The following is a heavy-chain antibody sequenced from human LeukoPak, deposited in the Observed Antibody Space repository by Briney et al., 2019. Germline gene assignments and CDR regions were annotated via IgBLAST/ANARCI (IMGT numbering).Heavy chain of an antibody. D-gene: IGHD3-10*01. CDR3: ASPLMVRGVLEQGSSYGY. V-gene: IGHV1-2*02. CDR2: INPNSGGT. Sequence: ASVKVSCKASGYTFTGYYMHWVRQAPGQGLEWMGWINPNSGGTNYAQKFQGRVTMTRDTSISTAYMELSRPRSDDTAVYYCASPLMVRGVLEQGSSYGYWGQGTLVTVSS. J-gene: IGHJ4*02. CDR1: GYTFTGYY.